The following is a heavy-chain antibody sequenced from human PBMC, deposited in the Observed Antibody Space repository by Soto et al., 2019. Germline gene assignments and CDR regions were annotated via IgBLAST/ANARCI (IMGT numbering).Heavy chain of an antibody. D-gene: IGHD2-2*01. CDR1: GYSFTSYW. Sequence: PGESLKISCKGSGYSFTSYWIGWVRQMPGKGLEWMGIIYPGDSDTRYSPSFQGQVTISADKSISTAYLQWSSLKASDTAMYYCARKSPTQCSSTSCLLDAIHIWGQGTMVTVSS. V-gene: IGHV5-51*01. J-gene: IGHJ3*02. CDR2: IYPGDSDT. CDR3: ARKSPTQCSSTSCLLDAIHI.